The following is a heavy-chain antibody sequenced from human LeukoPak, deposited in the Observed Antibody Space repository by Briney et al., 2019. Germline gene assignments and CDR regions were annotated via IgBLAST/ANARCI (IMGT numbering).Heavy chain of an antibody. V-gene: IGHV4-59*01. J-gene: IGHJ4*02. Sequence: SETLSLTCTVSGGSISSYYWSWIRQPPGKGLEWIGYIYYSGSTNYNPSLKSRVTISVDTSKNQFSLKLSSETAADTAVYYCARSDASGHDYWGQGTLVTVSS. CDR2: IYYSGST. CDR3: ARSDASGHDY. D-gene: IGHD6-19*01. CDR1: GGSISSYY.